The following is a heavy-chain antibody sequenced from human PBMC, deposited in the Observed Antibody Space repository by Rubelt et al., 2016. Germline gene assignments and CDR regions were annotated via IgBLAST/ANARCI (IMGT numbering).Heavy chain of an antibody. V-gene: IGHV3-21*01. CDR2: ISSSSSYI. CDR1: GFTFSSYS. J-gene: IGHJ4*02. Sequence: EVQLLESGGGLVQPGGSLRLSCAASGFTFSSYSMNWVRQAPGKGLEWGSSISSSSSYIYYADSVKGRFTISRDNAKNSLYLQMNSLRAEDTAVYYCAREVTAVAASEFDYWGQGTLVTVSS. D-gene: IGHD6-19*01. CDR3: AREVTAVAASEFDY.